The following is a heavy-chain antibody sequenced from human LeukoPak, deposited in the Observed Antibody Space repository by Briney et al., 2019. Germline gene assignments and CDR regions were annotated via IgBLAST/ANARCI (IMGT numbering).Heavy chain of an antibody. V-gene: IGHV5-51*01. CDR3: ARLGRYCSGGSCYHLPYFDY. Sequence: GESLKISCKGSGYSFTSYWIGWVRQMPGKGLEWMGIIYPGDSDTRYSPSFQGQVTISADKSISTAYLQWSSLKASDTAMYYCARLGRYCSGGSCYHLPYFDYWGQGTLVTVSS. J-gene: IGHJ4*02. CDR1: GYSFTSYW. CDR2: IYPGDSDT. D-gene: IGHD2-15*01.